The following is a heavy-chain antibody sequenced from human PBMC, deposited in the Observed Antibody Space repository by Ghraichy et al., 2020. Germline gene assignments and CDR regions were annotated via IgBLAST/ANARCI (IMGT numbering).Heavy chain of an antibody. J-gene: IGHJ6*02. CDR3: ARRPQQLVRSGEYYYGMDV. CDR2: INAGNGNT. D-gene: IGHD6-13*01. CDR1: GYTFTSYA. V-gene: IGHV1-3*01. Sequence: ASVKVSCKASGYTFTSYAMHWVRQAPGQRLEWMGWINAGNGNTKYSQKFQGRVTITRDTSASTAYMELSSLRSEDTAVYYCARRPQQLVRSGEYYYGMDVWGQGTTVTVSS.